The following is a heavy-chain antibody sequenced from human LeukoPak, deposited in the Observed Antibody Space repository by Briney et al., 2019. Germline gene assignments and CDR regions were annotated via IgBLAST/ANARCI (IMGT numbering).Heavy chain of an antibody. V-gene: IGHV4-39*01. CDR3: ARVSEGIAVAGRGY. CDR2: IYYSGST. CDR1: GGSISSSSYY. J-gene: IGHJ4*02. D-gene: IGHD6-19*01. Sequence: SETLSLTCTVSGGSISSSSYYWGWIRQPPGQGLEWIGSIYYSGSTYYNPSLKSRVTISVDTSKNQFSLKLSSVTAADTAVYYCARVSEGIAVAGRGYWGQGTLVTVSS.